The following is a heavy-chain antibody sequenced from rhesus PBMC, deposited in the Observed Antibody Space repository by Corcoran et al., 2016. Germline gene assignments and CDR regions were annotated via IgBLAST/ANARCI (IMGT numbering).Heavy chain of an antibody. V-gene: IGHV2S2*01. J-gene: IGHJ4*01. CDR2: LDCNDYR. CDR1: GFSLPTSGLR. D-gene: IGHD3-9*01. CDR3: SRQNDLDDHAYFGDFFLDA. Sequence: VTFTESGHALVKPTQTLTLTCTVSGFSLPTSGLRMHLILPLPGPTLAWFARLDCNDYRYSTASLKSSLAISKDTSQNQGVLTLTNRDPEDTDTDYCSRQNDLDDHAYFGDFFLDAWGQGVLVTVSS.